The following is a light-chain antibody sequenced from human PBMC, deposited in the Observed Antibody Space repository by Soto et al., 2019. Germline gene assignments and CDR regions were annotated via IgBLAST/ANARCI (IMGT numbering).Light chain of an antibody. Sequence: DIQMTQSPSTLSASVGERVTITCRASQSVSNWLAWYQQKPGKAPKLLIYDVSSLESGVPSRFSGSGSGTEFILTIISLQTDDFATYSCQQYDSYSWTFDQGTKVEMK. CDR2: DVS. CDR1: QSVSNW. CDR3: QQYDSYSWT. J-gene: IGKJ1*01. V-gene: IGKV1-5*01.